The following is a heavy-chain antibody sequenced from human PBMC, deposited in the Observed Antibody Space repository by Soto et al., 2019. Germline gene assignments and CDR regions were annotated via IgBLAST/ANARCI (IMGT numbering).Heavy chain of an antibody. D-gene: IGHD6-13*01. CDR3: VRDGAASVPFDY. CDR2: IDHDGSSV. J-gene: IGHJ4*02. V-gene: IGHV3-74*03. CDR1: GFTFSSYW. Sequence: EVQLVESGGGLVQPGGSLSLSCAASGFTFSSYWMHWVRQAPRKGLVWVSRIDHDGSSVMYADSVKGRFTMSRDNAKNTLSLQMNSLRAEDTAVYYCVRDGAASVPFDYWGQGTLVAVSS.